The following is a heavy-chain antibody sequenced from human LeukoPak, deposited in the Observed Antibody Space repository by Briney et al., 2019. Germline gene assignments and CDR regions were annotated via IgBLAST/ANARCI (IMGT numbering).Heavy chain of an antibody. CDR3: ARLTGTTGFDY. J-gene: IGHJ4*02. Sequence: PGGSLRLSCAASGFTFSTYWMHWVRQAPGKGLVWVSRINSDGSTTNYADSVKGRFSISRDNAKNSLFLQLNSLRADDTAVYYCARLTGTTGFDYWGQGTLVTVSS. CDR2: INSDGSTT. V-gene: IGHV3-74*01. CDR1: GFTFSTYW. D-gene: IGHD1-1*01.